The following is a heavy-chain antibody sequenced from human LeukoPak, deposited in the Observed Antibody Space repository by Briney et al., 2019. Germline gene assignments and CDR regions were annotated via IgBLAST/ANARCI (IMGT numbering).Heavy chain of an antibody. V-gene: IGHV4-39*01. D-gene: IGHD3-10*01. J-gene: IGHJ4*02. CDR2: IYYSGST. Sequence: PSQTLSLTCAVSGGSINSSSYYWGWIRQPPGKGPEWIGTIYYSGSTYHNPSLKSRVTISVDTSKNQFSLKLSSVTAADTAVYYCARLPMAMGVFDNWGQGTLVTVSS. CDR1: GGSINSSSYY. CDR3: ARLPMAMGVFDN.